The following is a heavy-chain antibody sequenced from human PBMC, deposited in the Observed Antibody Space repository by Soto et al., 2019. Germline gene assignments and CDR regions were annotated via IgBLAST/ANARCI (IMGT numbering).Heavy chain of an antibody. D-gene: IGHD3-22*01. CDR2: IYYSGST. V-gene: IGHV4-59*01. CDR1: GGSISSYY. J-gene: IGHJ6*02. Sequence: LSLTCTVSGGSISSYYWSWIRQPPGKGLEWIGYIYYSGSTNYNPSLKSRVTISVDTSKNQFSLKLSSVTAADTAVYYCARDLNPYYYDSSGYYPLWYYYYGMDVWGQGTTVTVSS. CDR3: ARDLNPYYYDSSGYYPLWYYYYGMDV.